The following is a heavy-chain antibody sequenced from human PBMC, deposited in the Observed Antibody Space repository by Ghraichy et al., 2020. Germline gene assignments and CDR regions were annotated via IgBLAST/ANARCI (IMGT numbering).Heavy chain of an antibody. Sequence: GGSLRLSCAASGFTFSSYWMSWVRQAPGKGLEWVANIKQDGSEKYYVDSVKGRFTISRDNAKNSLYLQMNSLRAEDTAVYYCALVVVTKGDAFDIWGQGTMVTVSS. CDR1: GFTFSSYW. CDR3: ALVVVTKGDAFDI. D-gene: IGHD2-21*02. CDR2: IKQDGSEK. V-gene: IGHV3-7*01. J-gene: IGHJ3*02.